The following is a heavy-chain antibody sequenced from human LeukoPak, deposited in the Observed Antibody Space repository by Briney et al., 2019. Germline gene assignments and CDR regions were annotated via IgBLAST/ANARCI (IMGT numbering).Heavy chain of an antibody. CDR3: ASHGSITIFGVVIYPFDY. Sequence: SETLSLTCTVSGGSISSYYWSWIRQPPGKGLEWIGYIYYSGSTNYNPSLKSRFTISLDTSKNQFSLKLSSVTAADTAVYYCASHGSITIFGVVIYPFDYWGQGTLVTVSS. CDR2: IYYSGST. J-gene: IGHJ4*02. D-gene: IGHD3-3*01. CDR1: GGSISSYY. V-gene: IGHV4-59*08.